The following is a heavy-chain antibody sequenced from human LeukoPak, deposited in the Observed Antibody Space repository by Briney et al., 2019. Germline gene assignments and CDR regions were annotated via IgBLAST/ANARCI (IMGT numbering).Heavy chain of an antibody. J-gene: IGHJ4*02. CDR2: INAANGDT. V-gene: IGHV1-3*03. CDR1: GYTFTSYA. Sequence: ASVKVSCKASGYTFTSYAMHWVRQAPGQRLEWMGWINAANGDTKYSQEFQGRVTITRDTSANTAYMELSSLRSEDTAVYYCARVNYCSGGSCYDYWGQGTLVTVSS. D-gene: IGHD2-15*01. CDR3: ARVNYCSGGSCYDY.